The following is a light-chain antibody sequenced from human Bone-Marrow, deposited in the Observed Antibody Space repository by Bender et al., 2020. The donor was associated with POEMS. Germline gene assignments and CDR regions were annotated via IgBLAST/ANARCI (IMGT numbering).Light chain of an antibody. CDR2: EVS. Sequence: QSALTQPASVSGSPGQSITISCTGTSSDVGSYNFFSWYQQHPGKAPKLMISEVSKRPSGVSNRFSGSKSVTTASLTISGLQAEDEADYYCCSYAGGTSWVFGGGTKLTVV. J-gene: IGLJ3*02. CDR3: CSYAGGTSWV. V-gene: IGLV2-23*02. CDR1: SSDVGSYNF.